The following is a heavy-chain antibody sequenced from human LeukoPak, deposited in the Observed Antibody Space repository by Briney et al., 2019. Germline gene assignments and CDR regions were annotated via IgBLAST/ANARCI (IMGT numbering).Heavy chain of an antibody. CDR1: GFTFSDYY. J-gene: IGHJ1*01. V-gene: IGHV3-11*01. CDR2: ISSSGGTI. Sequence: GGSLRLSCAASGFTFSDYYMTWIRQAPGKGLEWVSYISSSGGTIYSADSVMGRFTISRDNAKNSLYLQMNSLRAEDTAVYYCARAGYCSSTSCYRPGGYFQHWGQGTLVTVSS. CDR3: ARAGYCSSTSCYRPGGYFQH. D-gene: IGHD2-2*02.